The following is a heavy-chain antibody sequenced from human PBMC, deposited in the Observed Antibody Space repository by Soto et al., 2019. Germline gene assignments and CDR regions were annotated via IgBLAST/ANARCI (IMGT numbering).Heavy chain of an antibody. Sequence: SLRLSCAASGFTFSSYGMHWVRQAPGKGLEWVAVIWYDGSNKYYADSVKGRFTISRDNSKNTLYLQMNSLRAEDTAVYYCARGSGGYCSGGSRPNWYFDLWGRGTLVTVSS. CDR3: ARGSGGYCSGGSRPNWYFDL. V-gene: IGHV3-33*01. D-gene: IGHD2-15*01. CDR1: GFTFSSYG. CDR2: IWYDGSNK. J-gene: IGHJ2*01.